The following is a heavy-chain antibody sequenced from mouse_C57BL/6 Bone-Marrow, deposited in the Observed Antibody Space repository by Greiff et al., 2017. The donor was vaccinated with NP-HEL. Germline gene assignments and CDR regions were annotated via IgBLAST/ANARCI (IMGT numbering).Heavy chain of an antibody. D-gene: IGHD1-1*01. CDR1: GYTFTSYG. J-gene: IGHJ2*01. Sequence: QVQLKESGAELARSGASVKLSCKASGYTFTSYGISWVKQRTGQGLEWIGEIYPRSGNTYYNEKFKGKATLTADKSSSTAYMELRSLTSEDSAVYFCARHYYGSSYGRNYFDYWGQGTTLTVSS. V-gene: IGHV1-81*01. CDR2: IYPRSGNT. CDR3: ARHYYGSSYGRNYFDY.